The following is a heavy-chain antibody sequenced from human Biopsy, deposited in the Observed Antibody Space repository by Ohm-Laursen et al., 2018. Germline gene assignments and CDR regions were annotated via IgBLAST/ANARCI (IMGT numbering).Heavy chain of an antibody. CDR1: GGSLSGYY. CDR2: INHRGFT. J-gene: IGHJ2*01. V-gene: IGHV4-34*01. CDR3: ARDRGYYSDRTVPGYFDL. Sequence: SDTLSLTCAVYGGSLSGYYWNWIRQSPGKGLEWIGEINHRGFTSNNPSLKSRVTISVDTSKNHFSLRLRSVTPADTAIYYCARDRGYYSDRTVPGYFDLWGRGTLVTVSS. D-gene: IGHD3-22*01.